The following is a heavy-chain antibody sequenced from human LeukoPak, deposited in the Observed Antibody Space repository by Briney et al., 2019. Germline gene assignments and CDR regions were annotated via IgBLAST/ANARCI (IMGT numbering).Heavy chain of an antibody. CDR2: INPSGGST. J-gene: IGHJ4*02. Sequence: ASVKVSCKASGYTFTSYYMHWVRQAPGQGLEWMGIINPSGGSTSYAQKFQGRVTMTRDTSTSTVYMELSSLRSEDTAVYYCARERGTYYDSSGYSFDYWGQGTLLTVSS. CDR1: GYTFTSYY. CDR3: ARERGTYYDSSGYSFDY. D-gene: IGHD3-22*01. V-gene: IGHV1-46*01.